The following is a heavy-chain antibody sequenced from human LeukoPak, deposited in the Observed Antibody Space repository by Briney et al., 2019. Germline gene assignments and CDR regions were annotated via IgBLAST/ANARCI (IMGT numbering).Heavy chain of an antibody. CDR3: ARAETYYYDSSGYSFDY. D-gene: IGHD3-22*01. Sequence: ASVKVSCKASGYTFTSYGISWVRQAPGQGLEWMGWISAYNGNTNYAQKLQGRVTTTTDTSTSTAYMELRSLRSDDTAVYYCARAETYYYDSSGYSFDYWGQGTLVTVSS. V-gene: IGHV1-18*01. CDR1: GYTFTSYG. CDR2: ISAYNGNT. J-gene: IGHJ4*02.